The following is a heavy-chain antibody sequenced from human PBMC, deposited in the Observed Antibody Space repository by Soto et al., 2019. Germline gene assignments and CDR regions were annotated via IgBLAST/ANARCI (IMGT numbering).Heavy chain of an antibody. CDR2: ITETGSAT. V-gene: IGHV3-23*01. CDR3: AIDYVTVTPHYSILSGV. CDR1: GFTSGTYA. D-gene: IGHD4-4*01. Sequence: EVQVLESGGRLVQPGESLRLSCAASGFTSGTYAISWVRQAPGKGLEWVSAITETGSATYYADSVRGRFTISRDISMDTVNLQMNSLRAEDTAVYYCAIDYVTVTPHYSILSGVWGQGTLVTVSS. J-gene: IGHJ3*01.